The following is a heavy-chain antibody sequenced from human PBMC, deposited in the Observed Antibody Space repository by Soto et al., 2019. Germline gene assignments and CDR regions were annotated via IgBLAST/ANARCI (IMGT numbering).Heavy chain of an antibody. D-gene: IGHD4-17*01. J-gene: IGHJ5*02. V-gene: IGHV4-30-4*01. CDR3: ARERGHPYGDPPRGFDP. CDR2: IYYSGST. CDR1: GGSISSGDYY. Sequence: SETLSLTCTVSGGSISSGDYYWSWIRQPPGKGLEWIGYIYYSGSTYYNPPLKSRVTISVDTSKNQFSLKLSSVTAADTAVYYCARERGHPYGDPPRGFDPWGQGTLVTVSS.